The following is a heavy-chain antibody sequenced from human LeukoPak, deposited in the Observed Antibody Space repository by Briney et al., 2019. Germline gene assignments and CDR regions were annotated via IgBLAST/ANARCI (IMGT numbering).Heavy chain of an antibody. Sequence: GGSLRLSCAASGFTFSSYGMHWVRQAPGKGLEWVSAISGSGGSTYYADSVKGRFTISRDNSKNTLCLQMNSLRAEDTAVYYCAKEPIVVVPLYGMDVWGQGTTVTVSS. CDR1: GFTFSSYG. CDR2: ISGSGGST. CDR3: AKEPIVVVPLYGMDV. D-gene: IGHD2-2*01. J-gene: IGHJ6*02. V-gene: IGHV3-23*01.